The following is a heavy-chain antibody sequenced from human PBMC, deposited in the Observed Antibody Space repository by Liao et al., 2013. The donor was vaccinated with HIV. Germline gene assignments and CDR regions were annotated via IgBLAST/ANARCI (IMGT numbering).Heavy chain of an antibody. V-gene: IGHV4-61*02. J-gene: IGHJ2*01. CDR1: GDLIRRDNYY. CDR3: SRECSGXPSADWYLDL. D-gene: IGHD6-19*01. CDR2: SIPVCQPLGPP. Sequence: QVRLQESGPGLVKPSQTLSLTCTVSGDLIRRDNYYWTWIRQPAGRDWSGLDISIPVCQPLGPPTTTPPYKSRVSISADTSSNHVSLKLDFCDRRRRRPYYYLSRECSGXPSADWYLDLVGRGTVVYCLL.